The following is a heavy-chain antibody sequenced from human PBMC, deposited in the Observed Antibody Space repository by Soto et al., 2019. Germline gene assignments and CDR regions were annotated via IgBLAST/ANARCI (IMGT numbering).Heavy chain of an antibody. Sequence: QVQLVQSGAEVKKPGSSVKVSCKASGGTFSSDTISWVRQVPGQGLEWLGTIIPDLPIANYAQKFQGRVTITEDRSTRTAYMELSSLRSEDTAVFYCARAVAAESAFDSWGQGTPVTVSS. V-gene: IGHV1-69*02. CDR1: GGTFSSDT. CDR2: IIPDLPIA. J-gene: IGHJ4*02. D-gene: IGHD6-19*01. CDR3: ARAVAAESAFDS.